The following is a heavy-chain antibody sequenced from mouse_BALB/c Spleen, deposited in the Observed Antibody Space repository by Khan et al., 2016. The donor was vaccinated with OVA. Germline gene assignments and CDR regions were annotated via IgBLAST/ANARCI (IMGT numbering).Heavy chain of an antibody. CDR3: TCDRIDY. Sequence: VQLQESGAELAKPGASVKMSCKASGYTFTTYWMHWVKQRPGQGLEWIGYINPTTGYTDYNEKFKDRATLSADKSSSTAYMQLSSLTSEDSAVYYCTCDRIDYWGQGTTLTVSS. CDR1: GYTFTTYW. CDR2: INPTTGYT. V-gene: IGHV1-7*01. J-gene: IGHJ2*01.